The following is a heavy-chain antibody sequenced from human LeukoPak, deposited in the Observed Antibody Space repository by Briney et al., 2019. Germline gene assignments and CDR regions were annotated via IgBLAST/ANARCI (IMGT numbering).Heavy chain of an antibody. D-gene: IGHD6-6*01. V-gene: IGHV1-2*02. CDR1: GYTFTGYY. CDR2: INPNSGGT. CDR3: ARGPLGSSSSGYYYYMDV. J-gene: IGHJ6*03. Sequence: GASVKVSCKASGYTFTGYYMHWVRQAPGQGLEWMGWINPNSGGTNYAQKFQGRVTMIRDTSISTAYMEVSRLRPDDTAVYYCARGPLGSSSSGYYYYMDVWGKGTTVTVSS.